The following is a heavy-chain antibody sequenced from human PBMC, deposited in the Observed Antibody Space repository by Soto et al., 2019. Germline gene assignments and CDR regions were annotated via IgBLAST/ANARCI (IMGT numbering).Heavy chain of an antibody. CDR3: ARQVGDYYDSSGYHDAFDI. J-gene: IGHJ3*02. V-gene: IGHV5-10-1*01. CDR1: GYSFTSYW. CDR2: IDPSDSYT. D-gene: IGHD3-22*01. Sequence: PGESLKISCKGSGYSFTSYWISWVRQMPGKGLEWMGSIDPSDSYTNYSPFFQGHVTISADKSISTAYLQWSSLKASDTAMYYCARQVGDYYDSSGYHDAFDIWGQGTMVTVSS.